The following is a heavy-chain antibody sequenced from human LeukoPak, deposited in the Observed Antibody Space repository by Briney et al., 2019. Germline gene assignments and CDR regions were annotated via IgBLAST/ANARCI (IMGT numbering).Heavy chain of an antibody. CDR1: GFTFSSYS. CDR2: ISSSSSTI. D-gene: IGHD2-2*01. J-gene: IGHJ4*02. Sequence: GGSLRPSCAASGFTFSSYSMNWVRQAPGKGLEWVSYISSSSSTIYYADSVKGRFTISRDNAKNSLYLQMNSLRDEDTAVYYCARDRYCSSTSCYDPYYFDYWGQGTLVTVSS. V-gene: IGHV3-48*02. CDR3: ARDRYCSSTSCYDPYYFDY.